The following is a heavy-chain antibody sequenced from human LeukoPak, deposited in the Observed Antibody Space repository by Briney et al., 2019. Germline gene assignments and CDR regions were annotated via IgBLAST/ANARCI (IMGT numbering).Heavy chain of an antibody. J-gene: IGHJ4*02. D-gene: IGHD3-10*01. Sequence: GASVKVSCKASGYTFTGYYMHWVRQAPGQGLEWMGWINPSSGGTNYAQKFQGRVTMTRDTSISTAYMELSRLRSDDTAVYYCATEPLNYYGSGKPFDYWGQGTLVTVSS. CDR3: ATEPLNYYGSGKPFDY. V-gene: IGHV1-2*02. CDR1: GYTFTGYY. CDR2: INPSSGGT.